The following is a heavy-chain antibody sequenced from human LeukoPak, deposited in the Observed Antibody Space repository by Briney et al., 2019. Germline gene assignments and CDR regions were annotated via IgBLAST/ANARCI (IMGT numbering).Heavy chain of an antibody. J-gene: IGHJ6*03. CDR2: INPNSGGT. D-gene: IGHD3-9*01. V-gene: IGHV1-2*02. CDR1: GDTFTGYY. CDR3: ARANAVAVKAYEILPFYYYMDG. Sequence: ASVKVCCKASGDTFTGYYMHWVRQAPGQGLEWMGWINPNSGGTNYAQKFQGRVTMTRDTPISTAYMALSRLRSDDTAVYYCARANAVAVKAYEILPFYYYMDGWGKGTTATVSS.